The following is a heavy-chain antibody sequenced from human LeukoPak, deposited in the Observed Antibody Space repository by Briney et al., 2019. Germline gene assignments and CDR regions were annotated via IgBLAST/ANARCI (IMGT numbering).Heavy chain of an antibody. Sequence: NPSETLSLTCTVSGGSISSYYWSWIRQPAGKGLEWIGRIYTSGSTNYNPSLKSRVTMSVDTSKNQFSLKLSSVTAADTAVYYCVREWADGCSGGSCYSLGYYYYYMDVWGKGTTVTVSS. J-gene: IGHJ6*03. CDR3: VREWADGCSGGSCYSLGYYYYYMDV. D-gene: IGHD2-15*01. V-gene: IGHV4-4*07. CDR2: IYTSGST. CDR1: GGSISSYY.